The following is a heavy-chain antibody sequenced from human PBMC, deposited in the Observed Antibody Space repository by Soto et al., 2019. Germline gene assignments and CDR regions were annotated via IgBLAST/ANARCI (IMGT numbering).Heavy chain of an antibody. CDR3: ASRGSSVSLHC. J-gene: IGHJ4*02. D-gene: IGHD3-16*01. V-gene: IGHV1-46*03. CDR2: LNPSGGST. CDR1: GYTFTTYY. Sequence: QVQLVQSGAEVKKPGASVKVSCKTSGYTFTTYYIHWVRQAPGQGLEWMGILNPSGGSTTFAQKFPGRGTMPRDTSTSTVYMELSRLRSEATAVYYCASRGSSVSLHCWGQGTPVTVSS.